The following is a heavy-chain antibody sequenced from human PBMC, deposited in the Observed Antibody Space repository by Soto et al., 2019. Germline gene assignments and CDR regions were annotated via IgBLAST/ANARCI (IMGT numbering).Heavy chain of an antibody. J-gene: IGHJ4*02. CDR1: GGSISSGGYY. CDR3: ARAVPGYSYGHFDY. D-gene: IGHD5-18*01. Sequence: QVQLRESGPGLVKPSQTLSLTCTVSGGSISSGGYYWSWIRQHPGKGLEWIGYIYYSGSTYYNPSLKSRVTISVDTSKNQFALQLSFVTAADTAVYYCARAVPGYSYGHFDYWGQGTLVTVSS. V-gene: IGHV4-31*03. CDR2: IYYSGST.